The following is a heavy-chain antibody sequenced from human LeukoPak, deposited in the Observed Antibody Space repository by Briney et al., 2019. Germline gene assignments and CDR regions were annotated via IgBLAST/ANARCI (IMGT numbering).Heavy chain of an antibody. CDR2: IIPILGIA. V-gene: IGHV1-69*04. CDR1: GGTFSSYA. J-gene: IGHJ5*02. Sequence: SVKVSCKASGGTFSSYAISWVRQSPGQGLEWMGRIIPILGIANYAQKFQGRVTINAGKSTSTAYMELSGLRSEDTAVYYCARGVDTAMVSWFDPWGQGTLVTVSS. CDR3: ARGVDTAMVSWFDP. D-gene: IGHD5-18*01.